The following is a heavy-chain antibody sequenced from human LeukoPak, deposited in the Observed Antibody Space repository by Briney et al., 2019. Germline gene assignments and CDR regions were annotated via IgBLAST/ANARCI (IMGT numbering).Heavy chain of an antibody. CDR3: ARVWYSYGYFDY. CDR1: GYTFTGYY. J-gene: IGHJ4*02. V-gene: IGHV1-2*06. Sequence: ASVKVSCKASGYTFTGYYMHWVRQAPGQGLEWMGRINPNSGGTNYAQKFQGRVTMTRDTSISTAYMELSRLRSDDMAVYYCARVWYSYGYFDYWGQGTLVTVSP. D-gene: IGHD5-18*01. CDR2: INPNSGGT.